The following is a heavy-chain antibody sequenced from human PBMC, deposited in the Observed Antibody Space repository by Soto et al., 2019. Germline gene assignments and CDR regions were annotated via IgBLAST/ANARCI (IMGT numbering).Heavy chain of an antibody. CDR2: IYYTGST. V-gene: IGHV4-59*08. Sequence: SETLSLTCTVSGDSISSYYWSWMRQPPGKGLEWIDYIYYTGSTNYNPSLTSRVTMSVDTSKNQFSLKLSSVTAADTAVYYCARRRRVGGFFDYWGQGILVTVSS. CDR3: ARRRRVGGFFDY. D-gene: IGHD5-12*01. J-gene: IGHJ4*02. CDR1: GDSISSYY.